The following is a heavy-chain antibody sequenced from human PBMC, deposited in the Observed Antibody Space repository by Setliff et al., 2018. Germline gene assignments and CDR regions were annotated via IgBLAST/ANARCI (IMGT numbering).Heavy chain of an antibody. D-gene: IGHD3-9*01. J-gene: IGHJ6*03. V-gene: IGHV4-38-2*02. Sequence: SETLSLTCAVSDFSVGSVYYWGWIRQPPGRGLEWIANIYYSGTTHYSPSFESRVTMSVDTSKNQFSLNLSSVTAADTALYYCARDPLPKHYDVVTGYYSAPNYYYMDVWGKGTTVTVSS. CDR3: ARDPLPKHYDVVTGYYSAPNYYYMDV. CDR2: IYYSGTT. CDR1: DFSVGSVYY.